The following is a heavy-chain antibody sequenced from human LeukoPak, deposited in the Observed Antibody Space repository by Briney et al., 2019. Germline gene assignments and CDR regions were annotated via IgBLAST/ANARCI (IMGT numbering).Heavy chain of an antibody. CDR2: VHYTGNT. D-gene: IGHD2/OR15-2a*01. Sequence: TSQTLSLTCTVSGGSISSGGYYWSWIRQHPGKGLEWIGYVHYTGNTYYTPSLKSRVTMSVDTSKNQFSLKLSSVTAVDTAVYYCAKKPNSEYYFDYWGQGTLVTVSS. CDR3: AKKPNSEYYFDY. CDR1: GGSISSGGYY. J-gene: IGHJ4*02. V-gene: IGHV4-31*03.